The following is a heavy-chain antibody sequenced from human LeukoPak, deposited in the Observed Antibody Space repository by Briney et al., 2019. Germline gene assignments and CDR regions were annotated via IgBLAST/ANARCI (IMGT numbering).Heavy chain of an antibody. J-gene: IGHJ4*02. V-gene: IGHV4-59*01. Sequence: SETLSLTCTVSGGTISRNYWSWIRQPPGKGLEWIGDIYNSGSTNYNPSLKSRVTISVDTSKNQFSLKLNSVTAADTAVYYRARRLPFGSGNFDYWGQGTLVTVSS. CDR3: ARRLPFGSGNFDY. CDR1: GGTISRNY. CDR2: IYNSGST. D-gene: IGHD3-10*01.